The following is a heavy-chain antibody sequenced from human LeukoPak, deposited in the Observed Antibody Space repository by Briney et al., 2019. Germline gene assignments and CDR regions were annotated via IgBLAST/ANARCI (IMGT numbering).Heavy chain of an antibody. Sequence: SETLSLSCAVYGGSFSGYYLSWIRQPPGKGLEWIGEINHSGSTNYNPSLKSRVTISVDTSKNQFSLKLSSVTAADTAVYYCARRRGYSGYGLNFDYGGRGTLVTVSS. CDR2: INHSGST. CDR1: GGSFSGYY. J-gene: IGHJ4*02. CDR3: ARRRGYSGYGLNFDY. V-gene: IGHV4-34*01. D-gene: IGHD5-12*01.